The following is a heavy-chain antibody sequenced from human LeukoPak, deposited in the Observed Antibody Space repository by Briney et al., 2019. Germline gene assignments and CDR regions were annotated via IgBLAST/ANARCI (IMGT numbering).Heavy chain of an antibody. CDR2: IRSKAYGGTT. CDR3: TRDGGSYYYGSGSYLYAFDI. D-gene: IGHD3-10*01. J-gene: IGHJ3*02. CDR1: GFTFGDYA. Sequence: SGGSLRLSCRASGFTFGDYAMSWVHQAPGKGLEWVGFIRSKAYGGTTEYAASVKGRFTISRDDSKSIAYLQMNSLKTEDTAVYYCTRDGGSYYYGSGSYLYAFDIWGQGTMVTVSS. V-gene: IGHV3-49*04.